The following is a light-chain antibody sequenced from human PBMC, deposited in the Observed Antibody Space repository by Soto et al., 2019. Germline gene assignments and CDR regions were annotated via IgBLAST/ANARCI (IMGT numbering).Light chain of an antibody. Sequence: QSVLTQPDSVSGSPGQSITISCTGTSSDVGGYKYVSWYQQHPGKAPKLMIYDVSNRPSGVSNRFSGSKSGNTASLTISGLQAEDEADYYCSSYTSSSTLVVFGGGTKLTVL. CDR1: SSDVGGYKY. CDR2: DVS. J-gene: IGLJ2*01. V-gene: IGLV2-14*01. CDR3: SSYTSSSTLVV.